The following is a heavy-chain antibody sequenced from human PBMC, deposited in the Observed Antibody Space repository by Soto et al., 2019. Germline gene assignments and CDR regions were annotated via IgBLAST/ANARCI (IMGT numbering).Heavy chain of an antibody. Sequence: GESLKIYCQGSGYSFASYWIGRVRQMPGKDLEWMGIIYPGDSDTRYSPSFQGQVTISADKSLRTAYLQWTSLKASDTALYYCARTRSFTLGFYFDGMDVWRQGNTFPAPS. CDR1: GYSFASYW. J-gene: IGHJ6*01. CDR2: IYPGDSDT. D-gene: IGHD6-6*01. V-gene: IGHV5-51*01. CDR3: ARTRSFTLGFYFDGMDV.